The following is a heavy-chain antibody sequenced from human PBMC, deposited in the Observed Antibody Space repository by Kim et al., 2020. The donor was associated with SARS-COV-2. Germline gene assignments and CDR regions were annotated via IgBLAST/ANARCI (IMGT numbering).Heavy chain of an antibody. J-gene: IGHJ6*02. V-gene: IGHV1-18*01. CDR2: ISAYNGNT. CDR3: ARELDSSSPYYYYYGMDV. D-gene: IGHD6-13*01. Sequence: ASVKVSCKASGYTFTSYGISWVRQAPGQGLEWMVWISAYNGNTNYAQKLQGRVTMTTDTSTSTAYMELRSLRSDDTAVYYCARELDSSSPYYYYYGMDVWGQGTTVTVSS. CDR1: GYTFTSYG.